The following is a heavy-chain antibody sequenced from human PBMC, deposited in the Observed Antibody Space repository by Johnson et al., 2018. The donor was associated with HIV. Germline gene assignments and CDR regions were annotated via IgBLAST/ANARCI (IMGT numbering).Heavy chain of an antibody. CDR2: IYDGDAT. D-gene: IGHD6-6*01. J-gene: IGHJ3*02. CDR3: AKAFEYSSSSMAFDI. V-gene: IGHV3-66*03. Sequence: VQLVESGGGLIHPEGSLRLSSAASGFTVSSNYMSWVRQAPGKGLEWVSIIYDGDATYYADSVKGRFTISRDNSKNTLYLQMNSLRAEDTAVYYCAKAFEYSSSSMAFDIWGQGTMVTVSS. CDR1: GFTVSSNY.